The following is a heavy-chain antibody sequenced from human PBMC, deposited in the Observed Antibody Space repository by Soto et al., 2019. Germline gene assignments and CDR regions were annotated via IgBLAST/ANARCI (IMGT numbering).Heavy chain of an antibody. J-gene: IGHJ6*03. CDR2: ISSSSSYI. CDR1: GFTFSSYS. D-gene: IGHD5-12*01. CDR3: ARLGGATIDYYYYMDV. Sequence: PGGSLRLSCAASGFTFSSYSMNWVRQAPGKGLEWVSSISSSSSYIYYADSVKGRFTISRDNAKNSLYLQMNSLRAEDTAVYYCARLGGATIDYYYYMDVWGKGTTVTVSS. V-gene: IGHV3-21*01.